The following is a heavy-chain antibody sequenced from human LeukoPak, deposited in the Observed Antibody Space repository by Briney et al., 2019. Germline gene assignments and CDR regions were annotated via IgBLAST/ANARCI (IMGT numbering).Heavy chain of an antibody. Sequence: PGGSLRLSCAASGFTFDDYAMHWVRQAPGKGLEWVSGISWNSGSIGYADSVKGRFTISRDNAKNSLYLQMNSLRAEDTALYYCAKDTARAAANLNFDYWGQGTLVTVSS. CDR2: ISWNSGSI. CDR3: AKDTARAAANLNFDY. CDR1: GFTFDDYA. J-gene: IGHJ4*02. D-gene: IGHD6-13*01. V-gene: IGHV3-9*01.